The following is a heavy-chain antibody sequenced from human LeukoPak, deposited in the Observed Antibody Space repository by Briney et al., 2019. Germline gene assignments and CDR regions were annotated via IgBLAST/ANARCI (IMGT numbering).Heavy chain of an antibody. D-gene: IGHD5-24*01. V-gene: IGHV3-21*01. CDR2: ISHSDKYI. Sequence: GGSLRLSCAASGFSFDNYAMSWVRQTPGKGLEWVSSISHSDKYIYYADSVKGRFTISRDISKNTLYLQMNSLRAEDTAVYYCARDRTRDGYNQGRVFDYWGQGTLVTVSS. J-gene: IGHJ4*02. CDR3: ARDRTRDGYNQGRVFDY. CDR1: GFSFDNYA.